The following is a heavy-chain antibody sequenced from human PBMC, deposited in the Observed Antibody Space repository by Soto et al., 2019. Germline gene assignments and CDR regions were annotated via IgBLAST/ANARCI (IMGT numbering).Heavy chain of an antibody. Sequence: ASVPVSFKASGYTFTSYGISWVRQSPGQGLEWMGWISAYNGNTNYAQKLQGRVTMTTDTSTSTAYMELRSLRSDDTAVYYCAREGGAVAGMFAYPAGDIWGQGTMVTVSS. J-gene: IGHJ3*02. D-gene: IGHD6-19*01. CDR3: AREGGAVAGMFAYPAGDI. CDR2: ISAYNGNT. V-gene: IGHV1-18*01. CDR1: GYTFTSYG.